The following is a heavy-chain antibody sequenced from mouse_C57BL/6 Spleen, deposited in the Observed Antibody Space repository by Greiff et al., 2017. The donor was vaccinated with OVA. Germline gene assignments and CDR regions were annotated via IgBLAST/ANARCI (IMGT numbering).Heavy chain of an antibody. J-gene: IGHJ1*03. D-gene: IGHD1-1*01. Sequence: VQLQQSGAELVRPGASVKLSCTASGFNIKDDYMYWVKQRPEQGLEWIGWIDPENGDTEYASKFKGKATITADTSTNTAYLQLSRLTSEDTAVYYCTSGRNYYGSSQGNWYFDVWGTGTTVTVSS. CDR3: TSGRNYYGSSQGNWYFDV. CDR1: GFNIKDDY. V-gene: IGHV14-4*01. CDR2: IDPENGDT.